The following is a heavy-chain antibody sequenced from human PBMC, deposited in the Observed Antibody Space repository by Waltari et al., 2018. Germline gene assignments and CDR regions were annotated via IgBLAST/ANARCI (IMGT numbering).Heavy chain of an antibody. Sequence: QVQLVKPGAEVKKPGSSVKVSCKAAGGTFSSYAISWVRQAPGQGLEWMGGIFPSVGTANYAQQYRGIVTFAADDSTSTSYMELSSLGAEDTAEYYCARSAGSVYCFDYWGQGTLVTVSS. V-gene: IGHV1-69*12. CDR2: IFPSVGTA. CDR3: ARSAGSVYCFDY. CDR1: GGTFSSYA. D-gene: IGHD3-10*01. J-gene: IGHJ4*02.